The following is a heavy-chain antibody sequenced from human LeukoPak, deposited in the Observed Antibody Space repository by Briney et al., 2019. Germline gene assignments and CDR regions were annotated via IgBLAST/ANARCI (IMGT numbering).Heavy chain of an antibody. V-gene: IGHV4-34*01. D-gene: IGHD2-2*01. CDR3: VRGRYCSSTSCYSRSQGAWFDP. CDR1: GGSFSGYY. Sequence: SETLSLTCAVYGGSFSGYYWSWIRQPPGKGLEWIGEINHSGSTNYNPSLKSRVTISVDTSKNQFSLKLSSVTAADTAVYYCVRGRYCSSTSCYSRSQGAWFDPWGQGTLVTVSS. CDR2: INHSGST. J-gene: IGHJ5*02.